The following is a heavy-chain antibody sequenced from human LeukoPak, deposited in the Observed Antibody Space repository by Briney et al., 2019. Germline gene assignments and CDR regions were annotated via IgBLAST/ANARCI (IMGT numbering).Heavy chain of an antibody. D-gene: IGHD5-24*01. V-gene: IGHV4-59*08. J-gene: IGHJ4*02. CDR1: GDSINGFY. CDR2: IYYAGRT. CDR3: ARHWVEMTTPYSFDY. Sequence: SETLSLTCTVSGDSINGFYWSWIRQPPGKGLEWVAYIYYAGRTTYNPSLKSRVTISVDTSKNQFSLKLTSLTAADTAVYYCARHWVEMTTPYSFDYWGQGTLVTVSS.